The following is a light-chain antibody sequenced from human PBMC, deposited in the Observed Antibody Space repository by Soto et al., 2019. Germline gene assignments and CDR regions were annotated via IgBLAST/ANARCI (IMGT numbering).Light chain of an antibody. V-gene: IGLV2-14*01. CDR3: SSYKSAASPYV. CDR2: EVT. Sequence: QSALTQPASVSGSPGQSITISCTGTSDDVGGYKHVSWYQQHPGKAPKLIIYEVTNRPSGVSNRFSGSKSGRPASLTISGLQAEDEADYYCSSYKSAASPYVFGTGTKVTVL. CDR1: SDDVGGYKH. J-gene: IGLJ1*01.